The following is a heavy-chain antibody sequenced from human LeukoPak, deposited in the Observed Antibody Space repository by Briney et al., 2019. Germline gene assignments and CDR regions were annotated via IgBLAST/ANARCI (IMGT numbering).Heavy chain of an antibody. V-gene: IGHV3-48*01. CDR1: GFTFSSYS. CDR3: AKSYRPNSSGWSREFDY. CDR2: ISSSSSTI. D-gene: IGHD6-19*01. J-gene: IGHJ4*02. Sequence: GGSLRLSCAASGFTFSSYSMNWVRQAPGKGLEWVSYISSSSSTIYYADSVKGRFTISRDNAKNSLYLQMNSLRAEDTAVYYCAKSYRPNSSGWSREFDYWGQGTLVTVSS.